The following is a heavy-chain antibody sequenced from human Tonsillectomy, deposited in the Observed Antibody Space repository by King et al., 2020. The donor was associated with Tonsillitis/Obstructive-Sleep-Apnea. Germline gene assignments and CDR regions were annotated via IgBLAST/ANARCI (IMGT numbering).Heavy chain of an antibody. CDR3: AGVDYYYMDV. CDR2: IINSRSYT. J-gene: IGHJ6*03. Sequence: VQLVESGGGLVKPGGSLRLSCAASGFTFSDSYMSWIRQAPGKGLEWVSYIINSRSYTNYADSVKGRFTISRDIPKNSLYLQMNSLRAEDTAVYYCAGVDYYYMDVWGKGTTVTVSS. V-gene: IGHV3-11*05. CDR1: GFTFSDSY.